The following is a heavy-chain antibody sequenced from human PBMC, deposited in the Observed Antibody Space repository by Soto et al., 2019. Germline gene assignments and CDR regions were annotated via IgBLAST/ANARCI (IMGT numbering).Heavy chain of an antibody. CDR2: IKTDGSIT. Sequence: EVQLVESGGGLVQPGGSLRLSCAASGFTFSSYWMHWVRQAPGGGLVWVSRIKTDGSITTYADSVKGRFTISRDNAKNTLYLQMNSLRGEDTAVYYCARVGVGVYWFDPWGQGTLVTVSS. CDR3: ARVGVGVYWFDP. CDR1: GFTFSSYW. J-gene: IGHJ5*02. D-gene: IGHD1-26*01. V-gene: IGHV3-74*01.